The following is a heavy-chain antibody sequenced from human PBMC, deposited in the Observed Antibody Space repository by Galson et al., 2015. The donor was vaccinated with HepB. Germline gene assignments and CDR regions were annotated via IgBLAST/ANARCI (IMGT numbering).Heavy chain of an antibody. Sequence: SLRLSCAASGFTFNTYAMSWVRQAPGTGPQWVSFTTSSGLTTLYADSVKGRFTISRDNSKNTLYLQMDSLRAEDTAVYYCAKDMGTGGSWRLHDAFDIWGPGTRVTVSS. V-gene: IGHV3-23*01. CDR3: AKDMGTGGSWRLHDAFDI. CDR1: GFTFNTYA. D-gene: IGHD2-15*01. J-gene: IGHJ3*02. CDR2: TTSSGLTT.